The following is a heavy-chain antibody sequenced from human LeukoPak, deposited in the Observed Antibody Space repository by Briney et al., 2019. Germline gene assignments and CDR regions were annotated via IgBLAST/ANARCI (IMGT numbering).Heavy chain of an antibody. V-gene: IGHV4-34*01. CDR2: INHSGST. CDR3: ARLYHSYGYPRYFDL. J-gene: IGHJ2*01. CDR1: GGSFSGYY. D-gene: IGHD5-18*01. Sequence: SETLSLTCAVYGGSFSGYYWSWIRQPPGKGLEWIGEINHSGSTNYNPSLKSRVTISVDTSKNQFSLKLSSVTAADTAVYYCARLYHSYGYPRYFDLWGRGTLVTVSS.